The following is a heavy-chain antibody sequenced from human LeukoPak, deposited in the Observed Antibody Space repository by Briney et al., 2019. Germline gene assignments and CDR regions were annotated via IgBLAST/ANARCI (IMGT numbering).Heavy chain of an antibody. CDR2: IYYSGST. V-gene: IGHV4-39*07. Sequence: SETLSLTCTVSGGSISSYYWSWIRQPPGKGLEWIGSIYYSGSTYYNPSLKSRVTISVDTSKNQFSLKLSSVTAADTAVYYCARKGRIAVAGTGWFDPWGQGTLVTVSS. CDR1: GGSISSYY. J-gene: IGHJ5*02. D-gene: IGHD6-19*01. CDR3: ARKGRIAVAGTGWFDP.